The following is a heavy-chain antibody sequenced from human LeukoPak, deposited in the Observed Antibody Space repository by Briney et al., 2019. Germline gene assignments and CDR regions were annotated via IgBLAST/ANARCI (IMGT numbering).Heavy chain of an antibody. J-gene: IGHJ4*02. CDR2: INPSGGST. V-gene: IGHV1-46*03. CDR3: ARVGTFADN. CDR1: GYTFTNYY. Sequence: GASVKVSCKASGYTFTNYYIHWVRQAPGQGLEWMGIINPSGGSTSYAQKFQGRVAMTRDTSTSTVYMYLSSLRSEDTAMYYCARVGTFADNWGQGTLVTVSS. D-gene: IGHD1-7*01.